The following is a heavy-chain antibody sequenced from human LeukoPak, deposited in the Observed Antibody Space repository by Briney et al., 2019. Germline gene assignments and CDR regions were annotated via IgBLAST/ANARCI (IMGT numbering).Heavy chain of an antibody. CDR2: ISSSSSYI. J-gene: IGHJ6*02. D-gene: IGHD6-13*01. CDR1: GFTFSSYS. CDR3: AREFVAAAGTEWMDV. V-gene: IGHV3-21*01. Sequence: SGGSLRLSCAASGFTFSSYSMNWVRQAPGKGLEWVSSISSSSSYIYYADSVKGRFTISRDNAKNSLYLQMNSLRAEDTAVYYCAREFVAAAGTEWMDVWGRGTTVTVSS.